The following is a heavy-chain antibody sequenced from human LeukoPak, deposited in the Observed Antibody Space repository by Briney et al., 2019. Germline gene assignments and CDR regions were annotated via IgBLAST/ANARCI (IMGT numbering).Heavy chain of an antibody. CDR1: GFTFSSYG. V-gene: IGHV3-33*06. CDR3: AKDPNNFGSGTYTRRGFDY. CDR2: IWYDGSNK. D-gene: IGHD3-10*01. Sequence: QPGGSLRLSCAASGFTFSSYGMHWVRQAPGKGLEWVAVIWYDGSNKYYADSVKGRFTISRDNSKNTLYLQVNSLRAEDTAVYYCAKDPNNFGSGTYTRRGFDYWGQGTLVTVSS. J-gene: IGHJ4*02.